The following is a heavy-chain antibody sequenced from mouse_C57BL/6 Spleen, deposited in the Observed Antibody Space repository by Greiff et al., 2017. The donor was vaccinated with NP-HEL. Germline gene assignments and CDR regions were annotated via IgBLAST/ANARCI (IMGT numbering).Heavy chain of an antibody. J-gene: IGHJ1*03. CDR1: GYTFTSYG. D-gene: IGHD1-1*01. CDR3: ARWDYYGSSYYWYFDV. Sequence: QVQLKQSGAELARPGASVKLSCKASGYTFTSYGISWVKQRTGQGLEWIGEIYPRSGNTYYNEKFKGKATLTADKSSSTAYLELRSLTSEDSAVYFCARWDYYGSSYYWYFDVWGTGTTVTVSS. CDR2: IYPRSGNT. V-gene: IGHV1-81*01.